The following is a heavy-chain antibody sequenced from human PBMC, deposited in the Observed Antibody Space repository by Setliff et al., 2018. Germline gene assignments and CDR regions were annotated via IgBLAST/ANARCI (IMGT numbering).Heavy chain of an antibody. V-gene: IGHV4-34*01. D-gene: IGHD2-8*01. CDR3: ARRNGEKLDP. J-gene: IGHJ5*02. Sequence: SETLSLTCAVYGGSFSGYYWSWIRQPPGKGLEWIGEINHSGSTNYNPSLKSRVTISVDTSKNQFSLKLSSVTAADTAVYYCARRNGEKLDPWGQGTLVTAPQ. CDR2: INHSGST. CDR1: GGSFSGYY.